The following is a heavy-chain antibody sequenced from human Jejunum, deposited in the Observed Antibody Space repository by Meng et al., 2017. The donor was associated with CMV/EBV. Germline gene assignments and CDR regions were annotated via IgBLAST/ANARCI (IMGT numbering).Heavy chain of an antibody. CDR2: ISGGATAI. CDR1: GFRFRDYY. D-gene: IGHD3-10*01. V-gene: IGHV3-11*01. Sequence: AASGFRFRDYYMSWIRQTPGKGLEWISYISGGATAIYYADSLKGHFTISRDNGRNTLYLQMDNLRAEDTAVYYCARQPRQKTVISLWGQGTLVTVSS. CDR3: ARQPRQKTVISL. J-gene: IGHJ4*02.